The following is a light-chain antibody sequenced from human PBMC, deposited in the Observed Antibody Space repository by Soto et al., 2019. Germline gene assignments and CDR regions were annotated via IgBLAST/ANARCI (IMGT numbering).Light chain of an antibody. CDR1: QSVSSSH. V-gene: IGKV3-20*01. CDR3: QQYGDSPMYT. J-gene: IGKJ2*01. CDR2: GAS. Sequence: EIVLTQSPGTLSSSPGERATLSCRASQSVSSSHLAWYQQKPGQAPRLIIYGASSRATGIPDRFSGSGSGTDFTLTISRLEPEYFAVYFCQQYGDSPMYTFGQGTKLEI.